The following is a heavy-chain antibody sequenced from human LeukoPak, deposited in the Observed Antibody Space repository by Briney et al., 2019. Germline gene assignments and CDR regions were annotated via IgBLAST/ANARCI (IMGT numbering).Heavy chain of an antibody. CDR3: ARVYYYGRGRSMDA. D-gene: IGHD3-10*01. CDR2: IYYTGST. CDR1: GGPISSSSYY. Sequence: SETLSLTCTVSGGPISSSSYYWGWIRQPPGKGLECIGTIYYTGSTDYNPSLKSRVTISVDTSKNQVSLKLSSVTAADMAVYYCARVYYYGRGRSMDAWGQGTTVTVSS. V-gene: IGHV4-39*01. J-gene: IGHJ6*02.